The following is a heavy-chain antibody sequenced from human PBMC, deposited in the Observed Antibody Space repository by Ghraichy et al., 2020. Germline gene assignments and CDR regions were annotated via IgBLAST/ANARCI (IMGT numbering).Heavy chain of an antibody. J-gene: IGHJ6*02. CDR1: GDSVSSNSAA. Sequence: SQTLSLTCAISGDSVSSNSAAWNWIRQSPSRGLEWLGRTYYRSKWYNDYAVSVKSRITINPDTSKNQFSLQLNSVTPEDTAVYYCARDHRQITGTTGYYYYGMDVWGQGTTVTVSS. CDR3: ARDHRQITGTTGYYYYGMDV. D-gene: IGHD1-7*01. CDR2: TYYRSKWYN. V-gene: IGHV6-1*01.